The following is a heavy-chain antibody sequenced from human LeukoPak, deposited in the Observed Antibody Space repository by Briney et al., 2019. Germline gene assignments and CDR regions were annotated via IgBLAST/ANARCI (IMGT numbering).Heavy chain of an antibody. CDR2: IIPIFGTA. CDR3: ARDGYSSSWNHFDY. J-gene: IGHJ4*02. D-gene: IGHD6-13*01. V-gene: IGHV1-69*13. Sequence: LVKVSCKASGGTFSSYAISWVRQAPGQGLEWMGGIIPIFGTANYAQKFQGRVTITADESTSTAYMELSSLRSEDTAVYYCARDGYSSSWNHFDYWGQGTLVTVSS. CDR1: GGTFSSYA.